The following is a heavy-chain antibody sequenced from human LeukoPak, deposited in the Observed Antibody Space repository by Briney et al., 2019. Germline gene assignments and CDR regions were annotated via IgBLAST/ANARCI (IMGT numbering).Heavy chain of an antibody. CDR2: ISDSGGST. J-gene: IGHJ4*02. V-gene: IGHV3-23*01. CDR1: GFTFSSYA. CDR3: AKDRRGCSSTSCYYQFDY. D-gene: IGHD2-2*01. Sequence: GGSLRLSCAASGFTFSSYAMSWVRQAPGKGLEWVSAISDSGGSTYYADSMKGRFTISRDNSKNTVYLQMNSLRAEDTAVYYCAKDRRGCSSTSCYYQFDYWGQGTLVTVSS.